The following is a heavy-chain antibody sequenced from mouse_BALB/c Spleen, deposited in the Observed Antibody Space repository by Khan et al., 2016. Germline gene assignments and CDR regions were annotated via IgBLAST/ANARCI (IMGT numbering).Heavy chain of an antibody. J-gene: IGHJ4*01. D-gene: IGHD2-2*01. Sequence: VQLQESGPGLVAPSQSLSITCTVSGFSLIAYGVNWVRQPPGKSLEWLGMIWGDGTTDYNSALKSRLNITTDNSKSQVFLKMNSLQTEDTARYYCARDGWGYYAMDYWGQGTSVTVSS. V-gene: IGHV2-6-7*01. CDR2: IWGDGTT. CDR1: GFSLIAYG. CDR3: ARDGWGYYAMDY.